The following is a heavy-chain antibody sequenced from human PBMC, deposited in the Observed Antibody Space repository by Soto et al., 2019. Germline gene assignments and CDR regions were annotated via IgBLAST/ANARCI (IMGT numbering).Heavy chain of an antibody. Sequence: GGSLRLSCAASGFTFSSYAMSWVRQAPGKGLEWVSAISGSGGSTYYADSVQGRFTISRDNSKNTLYLQMNSLRAEDTAIYYCAKTATAAKPRNLWDVFNYYYGMDVWGQGTTVTVSS. CDR2: ISGSGGST. CDR1: GFTFSSYA. J-gene: IGHJ6*02. V-gene: IGHV3-23*01. CDR3: AKTATAAKPRNLWDVFNYYYGMDV. D-gene: IGHD1-26*01.